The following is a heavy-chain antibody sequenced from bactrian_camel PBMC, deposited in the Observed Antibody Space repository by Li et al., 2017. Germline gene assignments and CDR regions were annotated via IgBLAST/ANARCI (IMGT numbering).Heavy chain of an antibody. V-gene: IGHV3S53*01. CDR3: AAGQTYCDKY. D-gene: IGHD3*01. CDR1: GAIYCRYD. J-gene: IGHJ4*01. Sequence: HVQLVESGGCLVQRGGSLRLSCAASGAIYCRYDMSWYCQAPGKEREFVSAISSDGSTSYADSVKGRFTLSQDNAKNTVFLQMDNLQPEDTGIYYCAAGQTYCDKYSGQGTQVTVS. CDR2: ISSDGST.